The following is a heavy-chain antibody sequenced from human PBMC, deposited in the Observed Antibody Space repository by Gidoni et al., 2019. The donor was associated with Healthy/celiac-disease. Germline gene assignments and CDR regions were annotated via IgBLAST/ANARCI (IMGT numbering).Heavy chain of an antibody. CDR2: ISYDGSNK. Sequence: QVQLVESGGGVVQPGRSLRLSCAASGFTFSSYGMHWVRQAPGKGLEWVAVISYDGSNKYYADSVKGRFTISRDNSKNTLYLQMNSLRAEDTAVYYCAKIGPRIEGVGFETGTTGWAFDIWGQGTMVTVSS. CDR1: GFTFSSYG. V-gene: IGHV3-30*18. J-gene: IGHJ3*02. D-gene: IGHD1-1*01. CDR3: AKIGPRIEGVGFETGTTGWAFDI.